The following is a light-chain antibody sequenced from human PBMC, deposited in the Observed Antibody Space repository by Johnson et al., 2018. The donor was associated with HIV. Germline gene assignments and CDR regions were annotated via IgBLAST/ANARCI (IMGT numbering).Light chain of an antibody. CDR3: GTWDTSLSPGGV. CDR2: ENN. J-gene: IGLJ1*01. V-gene: IGLV1-51*02. CDR1: SSNIGNNY. Sequence: QSVLTQPPSVSAAPGQKVTISCSGSSSNIGNNYVSWYQQLPGTAPKLLIYENNKRPSGIPDRFSGSKSGTSATLGITGLQTGDEADYYCGTWDTSLSPGGVFGYGTKVTVL.